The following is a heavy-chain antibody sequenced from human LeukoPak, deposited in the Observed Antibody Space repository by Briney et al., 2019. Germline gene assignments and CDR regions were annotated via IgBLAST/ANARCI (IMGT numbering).Heavy chain of an antibody. J-gene: IGHJ5*02. Sequence: GGSLRLSCAVSGFTFSSYSMNWVRQAPGKGLEWVSSISGSGSYIYYADSVKGRFTISRDNAKNSLFLQVNSLRVEDTAVYYCAREIGKGWFDPWGQGTLVTVSS. CDR1: GFTFSSYS. D-gene: IGHD1-14*01. CDR3: AREIGKGWFDP. CDR2: ISGSGSYI. V-gene: IGHV3-21*01.